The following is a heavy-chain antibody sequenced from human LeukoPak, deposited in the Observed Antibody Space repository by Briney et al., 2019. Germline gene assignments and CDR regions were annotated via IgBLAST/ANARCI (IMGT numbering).Heavy chain of an antibody. CDR2: IYSGGST. CDR1: GFNVNSNY. CDR3: ARVLDSSGYNY. D-gene: IGHD3-22*01. J-gene: IGHJ4*02. Sequence: GGSLRLSCAASGFNVNSNYMSWVRQAPGKGLEWVSLIYSGGSTHYADSVKGRFTISRDNSKNTLYLQMNSLRAEDTAVYYCARVLDSSGYNYWGQGTLVTVSS. V-gene: IGHV3-53*05.